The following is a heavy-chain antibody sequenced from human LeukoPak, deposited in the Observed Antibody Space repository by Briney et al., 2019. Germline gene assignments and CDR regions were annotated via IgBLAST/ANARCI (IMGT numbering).Heavy chain of an antibody. J-gene: IGHJ4*02. CDR1: GYSFTSYW. Sequence: GVSLKISCKGSGYSFTSYWIAWVRQMPGKGLEWMGMIYPGDSDTRYSPSFEGQVTISADKSITTAYLQWSSLKASDTAMYFCARTTTVRGVITYFDYWGQGTQVTVSS. CDR3: ARTTTVRGVITYFDY. CDR2: IYPGDSDT. V-gene: IGHV5-51*01. D-gene: IGHD3-10*01.